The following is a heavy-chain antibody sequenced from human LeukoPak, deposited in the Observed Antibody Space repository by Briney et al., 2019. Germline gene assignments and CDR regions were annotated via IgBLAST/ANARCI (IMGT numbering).Heavy chain of an antibody. CDR2: IYSGGST. CDR3: ARESDYVWGSYRSYYFYY. CDR1: GFTVSRSY. Sequence: GGSLRLSCAASGFTVSRSYMSWVRQAPGKGLEWVSVIYSGGSTYYADSVKGRFTISRDNSKNTLYLQMNSLRAEDTAVYYCARESDYVWGSYRSYYFYYWGQGTLVTVSS. D-gene: IGHD3-16*02. V-gene: IGHV3-53*01. J-gene: IGHJ4*02.